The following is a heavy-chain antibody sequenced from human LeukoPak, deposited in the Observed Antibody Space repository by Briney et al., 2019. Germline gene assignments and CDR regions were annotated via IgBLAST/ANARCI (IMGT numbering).Heavy chain of an antibody. CDR2: IKQDGSEK. Sequence: GGSLRLSCAASGFTFSNYWMCWVRQAPGKGLEWVANIKQDGSEKFYVDSVKGRFTISRDNAKSSLYLQMNSLRAEDTAVYYCARGPYDVWGQGAMVTVS. J-gene: IGHJ3*01. CDR1: GFTFSNYW. CDR3: ARGPYDV. V-gene: IGHV3-7*01.